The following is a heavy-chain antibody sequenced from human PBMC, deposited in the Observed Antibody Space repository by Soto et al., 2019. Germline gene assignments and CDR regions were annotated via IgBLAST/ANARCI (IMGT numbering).Heavy chain of an antibody. J-gene: IGHJ6*02. CDR1: GGTFSTSA. Sequence: QVQLVQSGAEVKKPGYSVKVSCKASGGTFSTSAISWVRQAPGQGLERMGGIIPIFGAANYAQKVQGRVTLISDESTNTAYMELSSLRCEDAAVFSCARLNGAQVGFLPSANDYYFYGMDVWGQGTTVTDS. D-gene: IGHD2-2*01. CDR2: IIPIFGAA. CDR3: ARLNGAQVGFLPSANDYYFYGMDV. V-gene: IGHV1-69*01.